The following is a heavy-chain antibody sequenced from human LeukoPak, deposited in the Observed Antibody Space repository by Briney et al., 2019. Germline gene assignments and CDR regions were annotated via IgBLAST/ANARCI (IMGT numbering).Heavy chain of an antibody. CDR2: VHYSGST. Sequence: PSETLSLTCTVSGGTISSYYWNWIRQPPGKGLEWIGYVHYSGSTKYNPSLKSRVTISVDTSKNQFSLKLSSVIAADTAVYYCARFAPDLTPDNSGYTLDYWGQGTLVTVSS. J-gene: IGHJ4*02. D-gene: IGHD3-22*01. CDR3: ARFAPDLTPDNSGYTLDY. V-gene: IGHV4-59*08. CDR1: GGTISSYY.